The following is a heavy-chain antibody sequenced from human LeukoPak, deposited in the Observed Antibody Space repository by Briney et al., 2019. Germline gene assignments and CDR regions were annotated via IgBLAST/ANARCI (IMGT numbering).Heavy chain of an antibody. CDR3: AKGGGYCSSTSCSSGY. Sequence: GGSLRLSCAVSGFIFTNYGMHWVRQAPGKGLEWVAVIWYDGSNEYHADSVKGRFTISRDNSKNTLYLQMNSLRAEDTAVYYCAKGGGYCSSTSCSSGYWGQGTLVTVSS. D-gene: IGHD2-2*01. CDR2: IWYDGSNE. V-gene: IGHV3-30*02. CDR1: GFIFTNYG. J-gene: IGHJ4*02.